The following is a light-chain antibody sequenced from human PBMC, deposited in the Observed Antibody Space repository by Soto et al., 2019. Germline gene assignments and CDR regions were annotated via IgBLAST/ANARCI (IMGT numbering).Light chain of an antibody. Sequence: DTQMTQSPSSLAASVGARVTITCRASQSISTYLNWYQQKPGKAPKVLIFDASRLQSGVASRFSGSGSGTDFTLTISSLQPEDSATYYCQQSYSAPWTFGQGTKVQVK. CDR2: DAS. J-gene: IGKJ1*01. CDR3: QQSYSAPWT. CDR1: QSISTY. V-gene: IGKV1-39*01.